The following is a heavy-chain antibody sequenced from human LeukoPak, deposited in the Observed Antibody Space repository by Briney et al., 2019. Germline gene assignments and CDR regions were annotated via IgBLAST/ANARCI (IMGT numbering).Heavy chain of an antibody. Sequence: ASVKVSCKASGYTFTSYGISWVRQAPGQGLEWMGWISAYNGNTNYAQKLQGRVTMTTDTSTSTAYMELRSLRSEDTAVYYCARGGVPAAMYYYYYMDVWGKGTTVTVSS. J-gene: IGHJ6*03. CDR2: ISAYNGNT. D-gene: IGHD2-2*01. CDR1: GYTFTSYG. CDR3: ARGGVPAAMYYYYYMDV. V-gene: IGHV1-18*01.